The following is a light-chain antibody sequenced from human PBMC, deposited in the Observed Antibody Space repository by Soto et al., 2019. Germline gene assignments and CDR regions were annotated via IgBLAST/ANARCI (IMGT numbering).Light chain of an antibody. Sequence: EIVMTQSPVTLSVSPGERATLSCRASQSVSSDLAWYQQKPGQAPRLLIYGASTRATGIPAYFSGSGSGTEFPLTISSLQPEDFAVYYCQQYNNLPRTSFGQGTKLEIK. V-gene: IGKV3-15*01. CDR2: GAS. CDR3: QQYNNLPRTS. J-gene: IGKJ2*03. CDR1: QSVSSD.